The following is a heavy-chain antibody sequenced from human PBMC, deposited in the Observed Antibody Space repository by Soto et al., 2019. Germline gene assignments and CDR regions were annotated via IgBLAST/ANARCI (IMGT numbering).Heavy chain of an antibody. CDR3: GLRAGYYDSSGYFYY. D-gene: IGHD3-22*01. Sequence: EVQLVESGGGLVQPGGSLRLSCAASGFTFSSYWMHWVRQAPGKGLVWVSRINSDGSSTSYADSVKGRFTISRDNAKNTLYLQMNSLRAEDTAVYYCGLRAGYYDSSGYFYYWGQGTLVTVSS. CDR1: GFTFSSYW. J-gene: IGHJ4*02. V-gene: IGHV3-74*01. CDR2: INSDGSST.